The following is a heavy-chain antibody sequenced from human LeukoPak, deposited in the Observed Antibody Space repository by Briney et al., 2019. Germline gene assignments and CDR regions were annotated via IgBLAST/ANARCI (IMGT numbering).Heavy chain of an antibody. D-gene: IGHD3-22*01. CDR1: GGSISSYY. Sequence: SETLSLTCTVSGGSISSYYWGWIRQPPGKGLEWIGSIYYSGSTYYNPSLKSRVTISVDTSKNQFSLKLSSVTAADTAVYYCASDALVVINDAFDIWGQGTMVTVSS. CDR3: ASDALVVINDAFDI. J-gene: IGHJ3*02. CDR2: IYYSGST. V-gene: IGHV4-39*07.